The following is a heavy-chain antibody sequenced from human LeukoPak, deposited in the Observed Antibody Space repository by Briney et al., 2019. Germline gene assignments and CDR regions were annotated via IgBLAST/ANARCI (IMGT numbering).Heavy chain of an antibody. Sequence: SETLSLTCAVAGYSISSGYYWGWIRQPPGKGLEWIGSIYHSGSTYYNPSLKSRVTISVDTSKNQFSLKLSSVTAADTAVYYCARAAAGRLAWVYPWGQGTLVTVSS. CDR1: GYSISSGYY. J-gene: IGHJ5*02. CDR2: IYHSGST. V-gene: IGHV4-38-2*01. D-gene: IGHD6-13*01. CDR3: ARAAAGRLAWVYP.